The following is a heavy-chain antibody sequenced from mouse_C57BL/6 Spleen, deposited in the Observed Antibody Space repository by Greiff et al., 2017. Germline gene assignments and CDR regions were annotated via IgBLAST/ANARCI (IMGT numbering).Heavy chain of an antibody. CDR3: ARFGTGAY. D-gene: IGHD4-1*01. J-gene: IGHJ3*01. CDR2: IDPSDSYT. Sequence: QVQLQQPGAELVMPGASVKLSCKASGYTFTSYWMHWVKQRPGQGLEWSGEIDPSDSYTNYNQKFKGKSTLTVDKSSSTAYMQLSSLTSEDSAVYYCARFGTGAYWGQGTLVTVSA. V-gene: IGHV1-69*01. CDR1: GYTFTSYW.